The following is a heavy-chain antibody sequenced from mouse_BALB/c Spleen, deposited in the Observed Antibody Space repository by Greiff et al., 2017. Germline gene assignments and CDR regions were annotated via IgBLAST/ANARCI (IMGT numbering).Heavy chain of an antibody. J-gene: IGHJ1*01. CDR3: AYGYDGRYFDV. D-gene: IGHD2-2*01. CDR1: GYTFTSYW. CDR2: IYPGDGDT. Sequence: QVQLQQSGAELARPGASVKLSCKASGYTFTSYWMQWVKQRPGQGLEWIGAIYPGDGDTRYTQKFKGKATLTADKSSSTAYMQLSSLASEDSAVYYCAYGYDGRYFDVWGAGTTVTVSS. V-gene: IGHV1-87*01.